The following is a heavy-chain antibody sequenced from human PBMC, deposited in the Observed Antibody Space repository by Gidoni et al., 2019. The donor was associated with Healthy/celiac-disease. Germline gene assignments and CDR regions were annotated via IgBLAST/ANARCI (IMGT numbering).Heavy chain of an antibody. Sequence: QVQLVESGGGVVRPGRTLTLSCAAPGFTFSSYAMHWVRQAPGKGREWVAVISYDGINKYYADSVKGRFTISRDNSKNTLYLQINSLRAEDTAVYYCARGINVDTAEFDYWGQGTLVTVSS. CDR3: ARGINVDTAEFDY. CDR1: GFTFSSYA. D-gene: IGHD5-18*01. V-gene: IGHV3-30-3*01. CDR2: ISYDGINK. J-gene: IGHJ4*02.